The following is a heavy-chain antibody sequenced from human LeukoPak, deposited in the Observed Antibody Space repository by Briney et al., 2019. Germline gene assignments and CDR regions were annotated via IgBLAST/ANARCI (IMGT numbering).Heavy chain of an antibody. V-gene: IGHV3-23*01. Sequence: PGRSLRLSCAASGFTFSSYAMTWVRQAPGKGLEWVSVVSGSGGTTYYADSVKGRFTISRDNSQNTLYLQMSSLRAEDTAVYYCAKDWAGSDRRYYFDYWGQGTLVTVSS. D-gene: IGHD3-22*01. CDR1: GFTFSSYA. CDR3: AKDWAGSDRRYYFDY. CDR2: VSGSGGTT. J-gene: IGHJ4*02.